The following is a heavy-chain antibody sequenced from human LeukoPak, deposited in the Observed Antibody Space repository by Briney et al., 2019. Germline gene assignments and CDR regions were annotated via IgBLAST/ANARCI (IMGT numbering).Heavy chain of an antibody. D-gene: IGHD6-19*01. CDR1: GFTFSSYA. V-gene: IGHV3-30*04. Sequence: TGGSLRLSCATSGFTFSSYAMHWVRQAPGKGLEWVALISYDGSNKYYADSVRGRFTISRDNSKNTLYLQIHSLRAEDTAMYYCARELAVADTFDYWGQGTLVTVSS. CDR3: ARELAVADTFDY. J-gene: IGHJ4*02. CDR2: ISYDGSNK.